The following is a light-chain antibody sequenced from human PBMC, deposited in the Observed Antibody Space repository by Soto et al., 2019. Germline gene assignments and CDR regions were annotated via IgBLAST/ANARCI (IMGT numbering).Light chain of an antibody. CDR1: QSISSW. CDR2: DVS. V-gene: IGKV1-5*02. Sequence: DVQMTQSPSTLSPSVGDRVTIICRASQSISSWLAWYQQKPGKAPKLLIFDVSSLESGVPSRFSGSGSGTEFTLTISNMQTDDFATYYCQQYNAYPITFGQGTRLEIK. CDR3: QQYNAYPIT. J-gene: IGKJ5*01.